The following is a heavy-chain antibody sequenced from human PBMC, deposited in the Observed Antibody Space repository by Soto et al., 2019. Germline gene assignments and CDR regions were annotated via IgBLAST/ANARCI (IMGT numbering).Heavy chain of an antibody. V-gene: IGHV1-18*04. J-gene: IGHJ6*02. CDR3: ARDRPHYDFWSGYYIPLYYYYGMDV. CDR1: GYTFTSYG. Sequence: ASVKVSCKASGYTFTSYGISWVRQAPGQGLEWMGWISAYNGNTNYAQKLQGRVTMTTDTSTRTAYMELRSLRSDDTAVYYCARDRPHYDFWSGYYIPLYYYYGMDVWGQGTTVTASS. CDR2: ISAYNGNT. D-gene: IGHD3-3*01.